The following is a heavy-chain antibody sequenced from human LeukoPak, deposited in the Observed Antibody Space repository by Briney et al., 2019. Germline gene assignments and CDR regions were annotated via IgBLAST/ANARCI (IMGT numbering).Heavy chain of an antibody. J-gene: IGHJ4*02. V-gene: IGHV3-30-3*01. Sequence: GRSLRLSCAASGFTLSSYAMHWVRQAPGKGLEWVAVISDDGSNKYYADSVKGRFTISRDNSKNTLYLQMNSLRTEDTAVYYCARVHSYYYDSSGDYWGQGTLVTVSS. CDR2: ISDDGSNK. D-gene: IGHD3-22*01. CDR1: GFTLSSYA. CDR3: ARVHSYYYDSSGDY.